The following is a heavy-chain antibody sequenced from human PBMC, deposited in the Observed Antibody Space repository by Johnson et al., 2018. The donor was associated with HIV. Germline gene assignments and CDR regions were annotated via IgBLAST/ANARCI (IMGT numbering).Heavy chain of an antibody. D-gene: IGHD6-19*01. CDR1: GFTFSSYA. CDR3: AKGTGSGWSGSLDAFDI. V-gene: IGHV3-43D*03. J-gene: IGHJ3*02. CDR2: ISWDGGST. Sequence: VQLVESGGGLVQPGGSLRLSCAASGFTFSSYAMSWVRQAPGKGLEWVSLISWDGGSTYYADSVKGRFTISRDNSKNSLYLQMNSLRAEDTALYYCAKGTGSGWSGSLDAFDIWGQGTMVTVSS.